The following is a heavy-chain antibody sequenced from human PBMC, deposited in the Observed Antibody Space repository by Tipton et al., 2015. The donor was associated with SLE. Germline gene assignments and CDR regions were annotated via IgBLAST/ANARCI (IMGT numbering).Heavy chain of an antibody. D-gene: IGHD3-10*01. J-gene: IGHJ3*02. CDR3: ASRSPRVGADAFDI. CDR2: INAGNGNT. Sequence: QVQLVQSGAEVRKPGASVKVSCKASGYTFTSYGISWVRQAPGQGLEWMGWINAGNGNTKYSQKFQGRVTITRDTSASTAYMELSSLRSEDTAVYYCASRSPRVGADAFDIWGQGTMVTVSS. V-gene: IGHV1-18*01. CDR1: GYTFTSYG.